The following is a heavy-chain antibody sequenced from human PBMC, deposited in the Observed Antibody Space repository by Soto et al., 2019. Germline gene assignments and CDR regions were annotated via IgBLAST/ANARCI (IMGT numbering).Heavy chain of an antibody. CDR3: ARVSSCWYYWFDP. D-gene: IGHD6-19*01. J-gene: IGHJ5*02. V-gene: IGHV1-18*01. CDR2: ISTNNGNT. Sequence: QVQLVQSGAEVKKPGASVKVSCKASGYTFTSYGISWVRQAPGQGLEWMGWISTNNGNTNYAQKLPGRVTMTTDTSTSTADMALRSLSSDATAVYYCARVSSCWYYWFDPWGQGTLVTVSS. CDR1: GYTFTSYG.